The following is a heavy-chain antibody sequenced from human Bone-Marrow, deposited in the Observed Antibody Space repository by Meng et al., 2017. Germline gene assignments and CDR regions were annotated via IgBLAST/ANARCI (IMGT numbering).Heavy chain of an antibody. CDR3: ARLGRRGYDDY. CDR2: IGTDGGGI. D-gene: IGHD5-12*01. J-gene: IGHJ4*02. V-gene: IGHV3-23*01. CDR1: GFTFRNYA. Sequence: GQLLESGGGLVQPGGSLRLSCAAPGFTFRNYAMNWVRQAPGKGLEWVSIIGTDGGGINYADSVKGRFTISRDNAKNSLYLQMNSLRAEDTAVYYCARLGRRGYDDYWGQGTLVTVSS.